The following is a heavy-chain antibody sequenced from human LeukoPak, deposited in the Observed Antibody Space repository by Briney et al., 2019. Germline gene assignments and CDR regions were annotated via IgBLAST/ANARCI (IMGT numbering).Heavy chain of an antibody. V-gene: IGHV1-69*10. J-gene: IGHJ6*04. CDR1: GATFSDYA. D-gene: IGHD3-3*01. CDR2: FIPILGTA. CDR3: AGIPVFGVVLHQEPV. Sequence: ASVKVSCKASGATFSDYALNWVRQAPGQGLEWMGVFIPILGTANSTQKFQDRVTITADMSTNTAYMELSSLRSEDTAVYFCAGIPVFGVVLHQEPVWGKGTTVTVSS.